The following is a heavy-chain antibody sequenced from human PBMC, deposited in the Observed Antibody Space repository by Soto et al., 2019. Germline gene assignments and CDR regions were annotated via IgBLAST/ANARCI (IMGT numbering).Heavy chain of an antibody. Sequence: SETLSLTCSDSGGSISSGGYSWSWIRQPPGKGLECIGYIYHSGSTYYNPSLKSRVTISVDRSKNQFSLKLSSVTAADTAVYYCARGPPLLWWSQGTLVTVSS. J-gene: IGHJ4*02. CDR3: ARGPPLLW. V-gene: IGHV4-30-2*01. CDR2: IYHSGST. D-gene: IGHD2-21*01. CDR1: GGSISSGGYS.